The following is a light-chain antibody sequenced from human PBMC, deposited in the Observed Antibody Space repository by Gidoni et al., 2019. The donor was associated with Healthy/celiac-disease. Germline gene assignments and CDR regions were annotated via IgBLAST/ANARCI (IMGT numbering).Light chain of an antibody. CDR2: GAY. CDR3: QQYNNWPPGDT. CDR1: QTVSSN. V-gene: IGKV3-15*01. Sequence: EIVMTQSPSTLSVSPGERATLSCRASQTVSSNLALYQQKPGQAPRLLIYGAYTRATGIPARFSGSGSGTEFTLTISSLQSEDFAVYYCQQYNNWPPGDTFGQGTKLEIK. J-gene: IGKJ2*01.